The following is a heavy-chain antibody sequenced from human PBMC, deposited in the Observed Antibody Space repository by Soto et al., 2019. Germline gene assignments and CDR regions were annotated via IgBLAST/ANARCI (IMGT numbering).Heavy chain of an antibody. CDR2: LSYEGSEE. D-gene: IGHD6-19*01. Sequence: GSLRLSCAASGFNFGVSGMHWVRQAPGKGLEWLSVLSYEGSEEYYADSVRGRFTISRDNSKNTLFLQMDSLRVDDTGVYYCALTRRSSLLEVAGPGFEYWGQGTLVTVSS. V-gene: IGHV3-30*03. CDR1: GFNFGVSG. J-gene: IGHJ4*02. CDR3: ALTRRSSLLEVAGPGFEY.